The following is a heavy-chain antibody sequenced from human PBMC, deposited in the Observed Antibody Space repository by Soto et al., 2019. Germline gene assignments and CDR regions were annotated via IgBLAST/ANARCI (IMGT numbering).Heavy chain of an antibody. CDR1: GGSISSSSYY. Sequence: SETLSLTCTVSGGSISSSSYYWGWIRQPPGKGLEWIGSIYYSGSTYYNPSLKSRVTISVDTSKNQFSLKLSSVTAADTAVYNCARSLYYYYYGMDVWGQGTTVTVSS. J-gene: IGHJ6*02. V-gene: IGHV4-39*01. CDR2: IYYSGST. CDR3: ARSLYYYYYGMDV.